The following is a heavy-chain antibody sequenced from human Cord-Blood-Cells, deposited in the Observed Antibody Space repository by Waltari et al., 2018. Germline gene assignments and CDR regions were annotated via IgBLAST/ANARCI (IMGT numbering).Heavy chain of an antibody. CDR2: ISWNSGSI. CDR1: GFTFDDYA. CDR3: AKYIVPVYDFWSGYDAFDI. Sequence: EVQLVESGGGLVQPGRHLRPSCAASGFTFDDYAMHWVRHALGKGLEWFSGISWNSGSIGYADSVKGRFTISRDNAKNSLYLQMNSLRAEDTALYYCAKYIVPVYDFWSGYDAFDIWGQGTMVTVSS. D-gene: IGHD3-3*01. V-gene: IGHV3-9*01. J-gene: IGHJ3*02.